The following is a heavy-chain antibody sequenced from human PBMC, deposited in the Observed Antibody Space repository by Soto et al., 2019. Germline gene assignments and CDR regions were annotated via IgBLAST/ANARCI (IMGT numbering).Heavy chain of an antibody. J-gene: IGHJ3*02. CDR1: GFTFTSSA. Sequence: ASVKVSCKASGFTFTSSAMQWVRQARGQRLEWIGWIVVGSGNTNYAQKFQERVTITRDMSTSTAYMELSSLRSEDTAVYYCAARASSITISGVVSTYGNAFDSWGQGTMVTVSS. CDR3: AARASSITISGVVSTYGNAFDS. CDR2: IVVGSGNT. V-gene: IGHV1-58*02. D-gene: IGHD3-3*01.